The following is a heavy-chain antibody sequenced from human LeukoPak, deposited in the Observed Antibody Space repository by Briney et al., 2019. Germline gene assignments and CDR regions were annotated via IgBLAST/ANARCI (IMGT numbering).Heavy chain of an antibody. CDR1: GGSFRGYY. CDR3: ARHYCSGGSCYLHFDY. D-gene: IGHD2-15*01. V-gene: IGHV4-34*01. Sequence: PSETLSLTCAVYGGSFRGYYWSWIRQPPGKGLEWIGEINHSGSTNYNPSPKSRVTISVDTSKNQFSLKLSSVTAADTAVYYCARHYCSGGSCYLHFDYWGQGTLVTVSS. J-gene: IGHJ4*02. CDR2: INHSGST.